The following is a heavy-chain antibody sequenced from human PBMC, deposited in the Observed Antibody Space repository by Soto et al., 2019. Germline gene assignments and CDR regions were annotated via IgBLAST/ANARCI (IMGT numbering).Heavy chain of an antibody. J-gene: IGHJ4*02. V-gene: IGHV3-30-3*01. CDR1: GFNISSSA. Sequence: LRLSCAASGFNISSSAMNWVRQAPGKGLEWLSVISYDGSKKYYADSVKGRFTISRDDSKNTLYLQMHSLRADDTAVYYCTRDRCSGTSCYFRYWGQGTLVTVSS. CDR3: TRDRCSGTSCYFRY. CDR2: ISYDGSKK. D-gene: IGHD2-2*01.